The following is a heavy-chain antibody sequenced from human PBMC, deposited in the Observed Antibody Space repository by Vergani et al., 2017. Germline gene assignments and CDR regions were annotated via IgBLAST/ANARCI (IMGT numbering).Heavy chain of an antibody. CDR1: GFTFSSYA. V-gene: IGHV3-23*01. CDR3: AKDWSGSPAWGGFDY. CDR2: ISGSGGST. J-gene: IGHJ4*02. Sequence: EVRLLESGGGLVQPGGSLRLSCAASGFTFSSYAMSWVRQAPGKGLEWVSAISGSGGSTYYADSVKGRFTISRDNSKNTLYLQMNSLRAEDTAVYYCAKDWSGSPAWGGFDYWGQGTLVTVSS. D-gene: IGHD1-26*01.